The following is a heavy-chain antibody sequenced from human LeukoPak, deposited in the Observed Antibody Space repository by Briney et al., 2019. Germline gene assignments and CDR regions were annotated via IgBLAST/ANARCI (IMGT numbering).Heavy chain of an antibody. CDR3: ARSVFPYYSGSGSPYYVDVSRNSCFDF. CDR1: GYTFTSYA. V-gene: IGHV1-46*01. CDR2: INPSVGTT. J-gene: IGHJ4*02. Sequence: ASVKVSCKASGYTFTSYAMNWVRQAPGQGLDWMGTINPSVGTTRSAQGRVTLTRDTSTNTVYMELSTLRSEDTAVYYCARSVFPYYSGSGSPYYVDVSRNSCFDFWGQGTLVTVSS. D-gene: IGHD3-10*01.